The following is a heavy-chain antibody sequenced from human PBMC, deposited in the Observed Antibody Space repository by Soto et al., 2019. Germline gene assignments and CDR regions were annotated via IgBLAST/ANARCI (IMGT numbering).Heavy chain of an antibody. CDR1: GYIFTDLA. CDR3: VGGYHY. D-gene: IGHD3-22*01. V-gene: IGHV7-4-1*01. Sequence: GASVKVSCKTSGYIFTDLAMNWVRQAPGQGLEWMGWINTNTGDPTYAQVFTGRFVFSLDTSVSTAYLQIYSLRAEDSAVYYCVGGYHYWGQGTLVTVSS. J-gene: IGHJ4*02. CDR2: INTNTGDP.